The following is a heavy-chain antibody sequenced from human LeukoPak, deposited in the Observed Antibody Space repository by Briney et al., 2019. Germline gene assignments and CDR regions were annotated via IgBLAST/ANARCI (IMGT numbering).Heavy chain of an antibody. CDR2: IYYSGST. Sequence: SETLSLTCTVSGGSISSSSYYWGWIRQPPGKGLEWIGSIYYSGSTYYNPSLKSRVTISVDTSKSQFSLKLSSVTAADTAVYYCARHGSSRYYDYVWGSYRYNWFDPWGQGTLVTVSS. J-gene: IGHJ5*02. V-gene: IGHV4-39*01. D-gene: IGHD3-16*02. CDR3: ARHGSSRYYDYVWGSYRYNWFDP. CDR1: GGSISSSSYY.